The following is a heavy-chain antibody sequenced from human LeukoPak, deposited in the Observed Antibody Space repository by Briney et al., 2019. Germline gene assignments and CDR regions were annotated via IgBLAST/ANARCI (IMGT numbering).Heavy chain of an antibody. V-gene: IGHV1-2*02. CDR1: GYTFTGYY. CDR2: INPNSGGT. J-gene: IGHJ6*02. CDR3: ARDYFRGGIAALYGMDV. D-gene: IGHD6-6*01. Sequence: ASVKVSCKASGYTFTGYYMHWVRQAPGQGLEWRGWINPNSGGTNYAQKFQGRVTMTRDTSISTAYMELSRLRSDDTAVYYCARDYFRGGIAALYGMDVGGQGTTVTVS.